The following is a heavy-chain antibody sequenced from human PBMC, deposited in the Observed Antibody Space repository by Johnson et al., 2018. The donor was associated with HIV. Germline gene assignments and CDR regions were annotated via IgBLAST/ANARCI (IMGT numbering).Heavy chain of an antibody. CDR1: GFTFSNYA. CDR3: ARSVALIVATFDAFDI. J-gene: IGHJ3*02. V-gene: IGHV3-30*04. CDR2: ISYDGSNK. D-gene: IGHD5-12*01. Sequence: VQLVESGGGVVQPGRSLRLSCAASGFTFSNYAMHWVRQAPGKGLEWLSVISYDGSNKYYADSVKGRFTISRDNSKNTLYLQMNSLRAEDTAVYYCARSVALIVATFDAFDIWGQGTMVTVSS.